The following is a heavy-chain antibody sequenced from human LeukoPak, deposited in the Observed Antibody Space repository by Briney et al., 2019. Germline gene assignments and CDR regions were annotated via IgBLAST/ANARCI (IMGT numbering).Heavy chain of an antibody. Sequence: PGGSLRLSCAASGFTFSIYVMSWVRQAPGRGLEWVSSVDGGGGGTYYADSVKGRFTISRDNSKDTLYLQMNGLRAEDTAVYFCAKQSAGSAAWYSLHYDFWGQGTLVTVSS. V-gene: IGHV3-23*01. CDR2: VDGGGGGT. D-gene: IGHD6-13*01. CDR1: GFTFSIYV. CDR3: AKQSAGSAAWYSLHYDF. J-gene: IGHJ4*02.